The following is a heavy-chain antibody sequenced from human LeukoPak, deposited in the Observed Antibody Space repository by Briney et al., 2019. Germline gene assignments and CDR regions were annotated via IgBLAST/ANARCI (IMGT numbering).Heavy chain of an antibody. D-gene: IGHD2-21*01. CDR3: ARGPYCGDDCYFDS. V-gene: IGHV4-4*07. CDR2: IYSSGST. J-gene: IGHJ4*02. CDR1: GGSISDYS. Sequence: SETLSLTCTVSGGSISDYSWSWIRQPAGKGLEWIGRIYSSGSTLYNPSLKSRVTMSVDTSKNQFSLRLTSVTAADTAVYYCARGPYCGDDCYFDSWGRGTLFTVSS.